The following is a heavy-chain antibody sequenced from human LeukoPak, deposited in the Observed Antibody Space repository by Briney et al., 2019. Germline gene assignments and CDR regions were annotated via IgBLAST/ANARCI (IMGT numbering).Heavy chain of an antibody. CDR3: ARVPVAGRDWFDP. CDR2: IYTSGIT. CDR1: GGSIIGYY. Sequence: SETLSLTCTVSGGSIIGYYWYWIRQPAGKGLEWVGRIYTSGITDYNPSLNSRVTMSVDTSKNQFSLKLNSVTAADTAVYYCARVPVAGRDWFDPWGQGTLVTVSS. D-gene: IGHD6-19*01. J-gene: IGHJ5*02. V-gene: IGHV4-4*07.